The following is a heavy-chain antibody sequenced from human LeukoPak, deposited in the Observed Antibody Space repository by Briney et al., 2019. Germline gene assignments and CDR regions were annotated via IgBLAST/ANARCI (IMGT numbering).Heavy chain of an antibody. CDR3: ARVRYSSRTTTYYYYYMDV. D-gene: IGHD6-13*01. CDR2: TSAYNGNT. J-gene: IGHJ6*03. Sequence: ASVKVSCKASGYTFTSYGISWVRQAPGQGLEWMGWTSAYNGNTNYAQKLQGRVTMTTDTSTSTAYMELRSLRSDDTAVYYCARVRYSSRTTTYYYYYMDVWGKGTTVTVSS. CDR1: GYTFTSYG. V-gene: IGHV1-18*01.